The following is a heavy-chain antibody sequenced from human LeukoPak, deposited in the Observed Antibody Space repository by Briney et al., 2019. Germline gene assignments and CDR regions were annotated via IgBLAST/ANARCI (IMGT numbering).Heavy chain of an antibody. D-gene: IGHD1-1*01. CDR3: AKAGLERRGPFDY. CDR2: ISGSGGST. CDR1: GFTFSSYA. V-gene: IGHV3-23*01. J-gene: IGHJ4*02. Sequence: GGSLRLSCAASGFTFSSYAMSWVRQAPGKGLEWVSAISGSGGSTLYADSVKGRFTISRDNSKNTLYLQMNSLRAEDTAVYYCAKAGLERRGPFDYWGQGTLVTVSS.